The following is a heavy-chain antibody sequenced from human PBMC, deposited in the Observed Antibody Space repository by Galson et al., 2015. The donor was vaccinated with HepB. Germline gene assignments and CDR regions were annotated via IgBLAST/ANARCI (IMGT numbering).Heavy chain of an antibody. CDR2: IYYSGST. V-gene: IGHV4-59*01. CDR1: GGSISSYY. J-gene: IGHJ5*02. CDR3: ARVSYSSSSSWFDP. Sequence: LSLTCTVSGGSISSYYWSWIRQPPGKGLEWIGYIYYSGSTNYNPSLKSRVTISVDTSKNQFSLKLSSVTAADTAVYYCARVSYSSSSSWFDPWGQGTLVTVSS. D-gene: IGHD6-6*01.